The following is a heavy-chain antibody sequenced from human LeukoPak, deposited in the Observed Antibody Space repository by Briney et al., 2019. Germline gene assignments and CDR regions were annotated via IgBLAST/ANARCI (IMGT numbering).Heavy chain of an antibody. CDR3: VKWTNYYFAL. V-gene: IGHV3-64*01. J-gene: IGHJ2*01. CDR1: GFIFSSHG. CDR2: ISSNGIST. D-gene: IGHD2-8*01. Sequence: GGSLRLSCAASGFIFSSHGMHWVRQAPGKGLEDVSAISSNGISTFYANSVKGRFTVSRDDSKNTVYLQMGSLRAEDMAVYYCVKWTNYYFALWGRGTLVTVSS.